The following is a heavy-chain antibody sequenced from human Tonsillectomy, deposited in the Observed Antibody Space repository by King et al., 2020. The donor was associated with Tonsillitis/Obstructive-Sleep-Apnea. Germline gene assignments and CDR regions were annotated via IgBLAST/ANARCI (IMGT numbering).Heavy chain of an antibody. J-gene: IGHJ4*02. CDR2: INSDGSST. V-gene: IGHV3-74*01. Sequence: VQLVESGGGLVQPGGSLRLSCAASGFTFSSYWMHWVRQAPGKGLVWVSRINSDGSSTSYADSVKGRFTISRDNAKNTLYLQMNSLRAEDTAVYYCARDVLCSSTRCRLRLADWGQGTLVTVSS. CDR3: ARDVLCSSTRCRLRLAD. D-gene: IGHD2-2*01. CDR1: GFTFSSYW.